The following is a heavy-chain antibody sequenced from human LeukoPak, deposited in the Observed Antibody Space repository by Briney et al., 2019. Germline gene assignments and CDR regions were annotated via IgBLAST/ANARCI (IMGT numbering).Heavy chain of an antibody. D-gene: IGHD6-19*01. J-gene: IGHJ5*01. CDR3: ARGSKQWLNGFDY. CDR2: VYTNGST. Sequence: SETLSLTCTVSGASISGYHWSWIRQPAGKGLEWIGRVYTNGSTNYNPSLKSRVTMSVDTSKNQFSPKVISVTAADAAVYYCARGSKQWLNGFDYWGQGTLVTVSS. CDR1: GASISGYH. V-gene: IGHV4-4*07.